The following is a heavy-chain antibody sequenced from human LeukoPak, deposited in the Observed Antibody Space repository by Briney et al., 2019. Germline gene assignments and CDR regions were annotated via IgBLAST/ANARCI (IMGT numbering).Heavy chain of an antibody. D-gene: IGHD4-11*01. J-gene: IGHJ4*02. CDR2: ISGYNGNT. CDR1: GYTFTSYYG. CDR3: ARYPADYSKGYFDY. V-gene: IGHV1-18*01. Sequence: ASVKVSCKASGYTFTSYYGISWVRQAPGQGSEWMGWISGYNGNTKYAQNLQGRVTMTTDTSTSTAYMELRSVRSDDTAVYYCARYPADYSKGYFDYWGEGPLVPVFS.